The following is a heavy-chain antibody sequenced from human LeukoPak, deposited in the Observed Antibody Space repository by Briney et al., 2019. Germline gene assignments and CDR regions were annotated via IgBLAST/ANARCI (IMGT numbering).Heavy chain of an antibody. CDR3: ARGIPMANLAFDS. V-gene: IGHV4-59*11. D-gene: IGHD3-10*01. Sequence: PSETLSLTCTVSGGSISSHYWSWIRQPPGKGLAWIGYIYYGGSTNYNPSLESRVSISLDTSKNQFSLKLRSVIAADTAVYYCARGIPMANLAFDSWGQGTLVTVSS. J-gene: IGHJ4*02. CDR2: IYYGGST. CDR1: GGSISSHY.